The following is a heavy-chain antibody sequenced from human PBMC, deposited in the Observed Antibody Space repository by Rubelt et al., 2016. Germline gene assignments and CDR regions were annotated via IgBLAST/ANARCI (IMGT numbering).Heavy chain of an antibody. Sequence: QVQLVQSGAEVKKPGSSVKVSCKASGGTFSSYGISWVRQAPGQGLEWMGWISAYNGNTNYEQKLQGRGTMTADTTTGTAYMELRGLRSEDTAVYYGARGLDGDYDYWGQGTLVTVSS. CDR2: ISAYNGNT. V-gene: IGHV1-18*01. J-gene: IGHJ4*02. CDR3: ARGLDGDYDY. CDR1: GGTFSSYG. D-gene: IGHD4-17*01.